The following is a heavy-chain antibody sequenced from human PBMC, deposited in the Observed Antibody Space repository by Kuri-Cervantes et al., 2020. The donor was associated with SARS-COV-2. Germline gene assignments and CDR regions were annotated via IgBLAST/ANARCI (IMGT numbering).Heavy chain of an antibody. CDR3: AKEMSITIFGVVIIRGSFDY. CDR1: GFTFSSYA. J-gene: IGHJ4*02. CDR2: ISGSGGST. Sequence: GGSLRLSCAASGFTFSSYAMSWVRQAPGKGLEWVSAISGSGGSTYYADSVKGRFTISRDNSKNTLYLQMNSLRAEDTAVYYCAKEMSITIFGVVIIRGSFDYWGQGTLVTVSS. V-gene: IGHV3-23*01. D-gene: IGHD3-3*01.